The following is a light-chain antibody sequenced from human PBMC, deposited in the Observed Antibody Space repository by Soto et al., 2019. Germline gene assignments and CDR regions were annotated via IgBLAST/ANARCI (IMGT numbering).Light chain of an antibody. Sequence: QSVLTQPPSASGTPGQKVTISCSGGSSNIGGYTVNWYQQFPGTAPRLLIYNNNQRPSGVPDRFSGFKSGTSASLAISGPQSEDAADYYCAAWDDSLNGYVFGTGTQVTVL. CDR1: SSNIGGYT. CDR2: NNN. CDR3: AAWDDSLNGYV. V-gene: IGLV1-44*01. J-gene: IGLJ1*01.